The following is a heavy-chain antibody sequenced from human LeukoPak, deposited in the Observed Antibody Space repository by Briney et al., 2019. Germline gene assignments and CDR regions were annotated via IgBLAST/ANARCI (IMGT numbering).Heavy chain of an antibody. Sequence: PSETLSLTCTVSGGSISSYYWSWIRQPPGKGLEWIGSIYYSGSTYYNPSLKSRVTISVDTSKNQFSLKLSSVTAADTAVYYCARQKGLWTTKAQIDYWGQGILVTVSS. CDR1: GGSISSYY. CDR3: ARQKGLWTTKAQIDY. D-gene: IGHD3-10*01. CDR2: IYYSGST. V-gene: IGHV4-59*05. J-gene: IGHJ4*02.